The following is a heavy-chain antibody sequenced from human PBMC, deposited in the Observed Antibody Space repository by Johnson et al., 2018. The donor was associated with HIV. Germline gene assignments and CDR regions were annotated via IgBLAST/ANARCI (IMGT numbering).Heavy chain of an antibody. J-gene: IGHJ3*01. D-gene: IGHD1-26*01. Sequence: VQLVESGGGLIQPGGSLRLSCKASGFSISSNYMSWVRQPPGKGLEWVSVFYSGDTTYYADSVKGRFTISRDTSKNTLYLQMNSLRPEDTAVYYCASDGWELLGVAAFDVWGQGTLVTVSS. CDR3: ASDGWELLGVAAFDV. CDR2: FYSGDTT. V-gene: IGHV3-66*03. CDR1: GFSISSNY.